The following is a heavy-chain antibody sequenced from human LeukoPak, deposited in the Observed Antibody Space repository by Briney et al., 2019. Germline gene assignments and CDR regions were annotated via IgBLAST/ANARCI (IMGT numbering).Heavy chain of an antibody. Sequence: SETLSLTCTVSGGSISSSSYYWGRIRQPPGKGLEWIGYIYYSGSTNYNPSLKSRVTISVDTSKNQFSLKLTSVTAADTAVYYCARGVNSGYFDYCGQGTLVTVSS. J-gene: IGHJ4*02. D-gene: IGHD1-26*01. CDR3: ARGVNSGYFDY. CDR2: IYYSGST. CDR1: GGSISSSSYY. V-gene: IGHV4-61*05.